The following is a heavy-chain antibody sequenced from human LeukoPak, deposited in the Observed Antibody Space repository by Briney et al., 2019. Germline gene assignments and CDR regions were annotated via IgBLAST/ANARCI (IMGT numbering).Heavy chain of an antibody. CDR1: GFTFSSYW. Sequence: GGSLRLXCAASGFTFSSYWMSWVRQAPGKGLEWVANIKQDGSEKYYVDSVKGRFTISRDNAKNSLYLQMNSLRAEDTAVYYCARERTTFFGVVIHYYYYYYMDVWGKGTTVTVSS. J-gene: IGHJ6*03. D-gene: IGHD3-3*01. V-gene: IGHV3-7*01. CDR2: IKQDGSEK. CDR3: ARERTTFFGVVIHYYYYYYMDV.